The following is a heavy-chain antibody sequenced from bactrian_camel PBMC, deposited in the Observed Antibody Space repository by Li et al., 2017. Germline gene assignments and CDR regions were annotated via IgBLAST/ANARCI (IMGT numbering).Heavy chain of an antibody. CDR1: GYTYSYQ. D-gene: IGHD3*01. V-gene: IGHV3S55*01. CDR3: AVEGSGAYCSLRALPLGY. CDR2: LDSDGIT. J-gene: IGHJ6*01. Sequence: VQLVESGGGSVQAGGSLRLSCAVSGYTYSYQMGWFRQAPGKEREGVAVLDSDGITKYSDSVKGRFIISKHNAKNTLFLQMNSLKPEDTAMYYCAVEGSGAYCSLRALPLGYWGQGTQVTVS.